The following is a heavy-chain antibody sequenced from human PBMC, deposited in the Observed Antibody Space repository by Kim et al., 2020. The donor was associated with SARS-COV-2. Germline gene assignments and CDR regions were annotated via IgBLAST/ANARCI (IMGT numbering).Heavy chain of an antibody. D-gene: IGHD3-22*01. Sequence: SVKVSCKASGGTFSSYAISWVRQAPGQGLEWMGGIIPIFGTANYAQKFQGRVTITADESTSTAYMELSSLRSEDTAVYYCARKGTGGYYYDSSGSFDYWGQGTLVTVSS. CDR1: GGTFSSYA. J-gene: IGHJ4*02. V-gene: IGHV1-69*13. CDR2: IIPIFGTA. CDR3: ARKGTGGYYYDSSGSFDY.